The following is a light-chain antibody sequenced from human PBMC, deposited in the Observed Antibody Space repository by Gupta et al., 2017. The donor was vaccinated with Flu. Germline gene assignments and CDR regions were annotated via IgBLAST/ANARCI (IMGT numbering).Light chain of an antibody. CDR1: QSINSG. CDR2: DAS. CDR3: QQRNSWPDT. J-gene: IGKJ2*01. Sequence: GETATLSCRASQSINSGFAWHQQKAGQAPRLLIYDASNRTTGTPARCSGSGAWTACTLTISSLVPEDFSVYYCQQRNSWPDTFGQGTKLEIK. V-gene: IGKV3D-11*02.